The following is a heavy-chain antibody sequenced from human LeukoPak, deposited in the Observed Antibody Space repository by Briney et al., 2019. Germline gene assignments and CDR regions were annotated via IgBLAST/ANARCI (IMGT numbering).Heavy chain of an antibody. D-gene: IGHD1-1*01. CDR3: AKGTTWQTCDY. Sequence: GGSLRLSCAASGFTFANAWMSWVRQAPGKGLEWVGRIKSKTDGGTTDYAAPVKGRFTISRDDSKNTLYVQMNSLRAEDTTVYYCAKGTTWQTCDYWGQGTLVTVSS. CDR1: GFTFANAW. J-gene: IGHJ4*02. CDR2: IKSKTDGGTT. V-gene: IGHV3-15*01.